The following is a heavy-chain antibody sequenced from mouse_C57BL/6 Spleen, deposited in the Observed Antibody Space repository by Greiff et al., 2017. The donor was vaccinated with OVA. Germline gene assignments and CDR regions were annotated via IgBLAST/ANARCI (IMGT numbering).Heavy chain of an antibody. J-gene: IGHJ4*01. CDR2: ISDGGSYT. V-gene: IGHV5-4*01. CDR1: GFTFSSYA. D-gene: IGHD1-1*01. CDR3: AREPPTVVATDYAMDY. Sequence: EVHLVESGGGLVKPGGSLKLSCAASGFTFSSYAMSWVRQTPEKRLEWVATISDGGSYTYYPDNVKGRFTISRDNAKNNLYLQMSHLKSEDTAMYYCAREPPTVVATDYAMDYWGQGTSVTVSS.